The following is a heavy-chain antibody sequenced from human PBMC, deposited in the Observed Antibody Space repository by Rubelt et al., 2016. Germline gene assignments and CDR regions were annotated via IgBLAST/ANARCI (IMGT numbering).Heavy chain of an antibody. CDR1: GFTFSSYD. V-gene: IGHV3-13*04. Sequence: EVQLVASGGGLVQPGGSLRLSCAASGFTFSSYDMHWVRQATGKGLAWVSAIGTAGDTYYPVSVKGRFTIARENAKNSLYLEMNSLRAGDTAGYYCARALKGATALDYWGQGTLVTVSS. CDR2: IGTAGDT. J-gene: IGHJ4*02. CDR3: ARALKGATALDY. D-gene: IGHD1-26*01.